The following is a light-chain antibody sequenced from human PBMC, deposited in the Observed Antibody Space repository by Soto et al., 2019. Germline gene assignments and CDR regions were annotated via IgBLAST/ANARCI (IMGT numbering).Light chain of an antibody. CDR2: GAS. V-gene: IGKV3-20*01. CDR3: QQYDTSPIT. J-gene: IGKJ5*01. Sequence: EIVLTQSPGTLSLSPGERATLSCGASQSVSSSNLAWYQQRSGQTPRLLIYGASSRATGIPDRFSGSGSGTDFTLTISRLEPEDFAVYYCQQYDTSPITFGQGTRLEIK. CDR1: QSVSSSN.